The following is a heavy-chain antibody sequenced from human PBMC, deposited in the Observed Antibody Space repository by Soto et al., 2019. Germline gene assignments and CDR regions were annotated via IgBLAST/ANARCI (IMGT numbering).Heavy chain of an antibody. CDR1: GGTFSSYA. D-gene: IGHD2-2*01. CDR3: ARRVPAAGYYYAMDV. CDR2: IIPIFGTA. J-gene: IGHJ6*02. V-gene: IGHV1-69*12. Sequence: QVQLVQSGAEVKKPGSSVKVSCKASGGTFSSYAISWVRQAPGQGLEWMGGIIPIFGTANYAQKFQGRVTITADESTSSLYMALSSMRSADTPVSYCARRVPAAGYYYAMDVWAHGTTGTVSS.